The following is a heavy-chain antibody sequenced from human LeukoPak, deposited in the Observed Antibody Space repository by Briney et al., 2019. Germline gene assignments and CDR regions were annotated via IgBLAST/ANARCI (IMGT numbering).Heavy chain of an antibody. CDR3: ARFYASGSSFDY. Sequence: SQTLSLTCAVSGGSISSGGYSWSWIRQSPGEGLEWIGYIFHSGSTYYNPSLKSRVTISVDRSKNQFSLKLSSVTAADTGVYYCARFYASGSSFDYWGQGTLVTVSS. CDR1: GGSISSGGYS. CDR2: IFHSGST. D-gene: IGHD3-10*01. V-gene: IGHV4-30-2*06. J-gene: IGHJ4*02.